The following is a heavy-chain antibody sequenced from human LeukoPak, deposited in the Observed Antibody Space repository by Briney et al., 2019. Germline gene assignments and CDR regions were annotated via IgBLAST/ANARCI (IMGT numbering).Heavy chain of an antibody. CDR1: GFNFRNYA. V-gene: IGHV3-30*02. J-gene: IGHJ4*02. D-gene: IGHD2-15*01. Sequence: GGSLRLSCAASGFNFRNYAMHWVRQAPGKEPEWVALIRFDGSHKYYADSVKGRFTISRDNSRDTLSLQMSSLRADDTAVYYCTRSAYCTGGTCYSKTFDYWGQGTLVTVSS. CDR2: IRFDGSHK. CDR3: TRSAYCTGGTCYSKTFDY.